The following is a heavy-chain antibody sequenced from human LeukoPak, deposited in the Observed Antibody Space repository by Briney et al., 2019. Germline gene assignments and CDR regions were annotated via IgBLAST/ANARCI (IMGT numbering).Heavy chain of an antibody. CDR2: IWYDGSNK. CDR3: AKAGRTTVTNPYFDY. J-gene: IGHJ4*02. CDR1: GFTFSSYG. D-gene: IGHD4-17*01. Sequence: GGSLRLSXAASGFTFSSYGMHWVRQAPGKGLEWVAVIWYDGSNKYYADSVKGRFTISRDNSKNTLYLQMNSLRAEDTAVYYCAKAGRTTVTNPYFDYWGQGTLVTVSS. V-gene: IGHV3-33*06.